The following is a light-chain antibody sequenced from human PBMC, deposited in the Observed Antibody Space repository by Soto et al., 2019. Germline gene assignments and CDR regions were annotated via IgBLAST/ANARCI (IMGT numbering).Light chain of an antibody. Sequence: EIVVTQSPATLSVSPGERATLSCRASQSVSSYLAWYQQKPGQAPRLLIYDASNRATGIPARFSGSGSGTDFTLTISSLEPEDFAVYYCQQRSNWLFTFGPGTKVDIK. V-gene: IGKV3-11*01. CDR3: QQRSNWLFT. CDR2: DAS. CDR1: QSVSSY. J-gene: IGKJ3*01.